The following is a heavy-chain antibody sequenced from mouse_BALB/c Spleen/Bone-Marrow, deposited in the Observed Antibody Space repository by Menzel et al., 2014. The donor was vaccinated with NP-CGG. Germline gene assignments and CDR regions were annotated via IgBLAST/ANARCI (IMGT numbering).Heavy chain of an antibody. Sequence: DLVKPGASVRLSCKASGYTFTSYWINWIKQRPGQGLEWIGRIAPGSGSTYYNEMFKGKATLTVDTSSSTAYIQLSSLSSEDSAVYFCARSSDGYFDVWGAGTTVTVSS. CDR2: IAPGSGST. CDR3: ARSSDGYFDV. J-gene: IGHJ1*01. V-gene: IGHV1S41*01. CDR1: GYTFTSYW. D-gene: IGHD2-3*01.